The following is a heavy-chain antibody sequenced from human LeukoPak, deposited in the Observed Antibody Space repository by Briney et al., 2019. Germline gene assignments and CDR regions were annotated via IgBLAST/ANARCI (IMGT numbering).Heavy chain of an antibody. CDR1: GFTFSSYE. CDR3: ARSPYGSGSYPQY. V-gene: IGHV3-48*03. D-gene: IGHD3-10*01. J-gene: IGHJ4*02. Sequence: GGSLRLSCAASGFTFSSYEMNWVRQAPGKGLEWVSYISSSGSTIYYADSVKGRFTISRDNAKNSLYLQMNSLRAEDTAVYYCARSPYGSGSYPQYWGQGTLVTVSS. CDR2: ISSSGSTI.